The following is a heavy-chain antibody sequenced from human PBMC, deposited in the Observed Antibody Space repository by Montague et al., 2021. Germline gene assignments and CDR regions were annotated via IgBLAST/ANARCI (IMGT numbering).Heavy chain of an antibody. J-gene: IGHJ6*02. V-gene: IGHV4-59*01. CDR3: AVTNTYYYYGMDV. CDR1: GASISDYY. Sequence: SETLSLTCSASGASISDYYWSWIRQPPGKGLEWIGYIYYSRRTNYNPSLKSRVTISVDTSKNQFSLKLSSVTAADTAFYYCAVTNTYYYYGMDVWGQGTTVTVSS. CDR2: IYYSRRT. D-gene: IGHD1/OR15-1a*01.